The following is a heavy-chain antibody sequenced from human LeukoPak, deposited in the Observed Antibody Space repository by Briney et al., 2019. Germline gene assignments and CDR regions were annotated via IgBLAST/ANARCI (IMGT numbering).Heavy chain of an antibody. Sequence: SETLSLTCTVSDDSITIYYWSWIRQPPGKGLEWIGEINHSGSTNYNPSLKSRVTISVDTSKNQFSLKLSSVTAADTAVYYCARQGSGSYPEWGQGTLVTVSS. CDR1: DDSITIYY. CDR3: ARQGSGSYPE. J-gene: IGHJ4*02. V-gene: IGHV4-34*01. D-gene: IGHD1-26*01. CDR2: INHSGST.